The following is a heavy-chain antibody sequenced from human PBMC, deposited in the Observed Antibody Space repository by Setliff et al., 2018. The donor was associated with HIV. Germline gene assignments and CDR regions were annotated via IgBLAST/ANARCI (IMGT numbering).Heavy chain of an antibody. Sequence: SETLSLTCTVSGGSMSSSSYYWGWIRQTPDKGLEWIGIIYYSGATYYNPSLTSRVTISVDTSRNQFSLKLRSVTAADTAAYYCARLGYVSGGFYKTPGPYYFDYCGQGALVTVSS. CDR3: ARLGYVSGGFYKTPGPYYFDY. CDR1: GGSMSSSSYY. J-gene: IGHJ4*02. CDR2: IYYSGAT. D-gene: IGHD3-10*01. V-gene: IGHV4-39*01.